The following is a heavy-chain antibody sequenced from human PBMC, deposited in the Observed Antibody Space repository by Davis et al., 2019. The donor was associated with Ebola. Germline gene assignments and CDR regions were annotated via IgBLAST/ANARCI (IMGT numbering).Heavy chain of an antibody. D-gene: IGHD4-11*01. CDR3: AKGLEPLTTVTTGWFDP. Sequence: PGGSLRLSFSASGFTFSSYAMSWFRQAPGKGLEWVSSISGSGGSTYYADSVKGRFTISRDNSKNTLYLQMNSLRAEDTAVYYCAKGLEPLTTVTTGWFDPWGQGTLVTVSS. CDR2: ISGSGGST. J-gene: IGHJ5*02. V-gene: IGHV3-23*01. CDR1: GFTFSSYA.